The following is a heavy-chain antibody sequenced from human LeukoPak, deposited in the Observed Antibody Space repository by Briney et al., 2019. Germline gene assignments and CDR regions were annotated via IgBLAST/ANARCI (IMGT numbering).Heavy chain of an antibody. CDR3: AKGCGSYYGGSGNYFDY. CDR1: GFTFSSYA. CDR2: ISGSGGST. J-gene: IGHJ4*02. V-gene: IGHV3-23*01. Sequence: GGSLRLSCAASGFTFSSYAMSWVLQAPGRGLEWVSAISGSGGSTYYADSVKGRFTISRDNSKNTLYLQMNSLRAEDTAVYYCAKGCGSYYGGSGNYFDYWGQGTLVTVSS. D-gene: IGHD1-26*01.